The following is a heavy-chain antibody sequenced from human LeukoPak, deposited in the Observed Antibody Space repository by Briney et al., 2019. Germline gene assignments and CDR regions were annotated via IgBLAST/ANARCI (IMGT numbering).Heavy chain of an antibody. V-gene: IGHV4-30-2*01. CDR2: IYHSGST. D-gene: IGHD3-22*01. Sequence: SETLSLTCTVSGGSISSGGYYWSWIRQPPGKGLEWIGYIYHSGSTYYNPSLKSRVTISVDRSKNQFSLKLSSVTAADTAVYYCARSAGYDSSGYRGDFQHWGQGTLVTVSS. CDR3: ARSAGYDSSGYRGDFQH. J-gene: IGHJ1*01. CDR1: GGSISSGGYY.